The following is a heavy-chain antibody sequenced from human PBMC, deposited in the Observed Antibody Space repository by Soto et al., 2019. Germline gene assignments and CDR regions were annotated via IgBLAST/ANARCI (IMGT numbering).Heavy chain of an antibody. CDR3: ARDHRSGMVT. J-gene: IGHJ4*02. CDR1: GYTFTSYD. V-gene: IGHV1-2*04. Sequence: ASVKVSCKASGYTFTSYDMHWGRQAPGQGLEWMGWINPNTGGTNYAQNFQGWVTMTRDTSINTAYMELSRLRSEDTAVYYCARDHRSGMVTWGQGTLVTVSS. D-gene: IGHD5-18*01. CDR2: INPNTGGT.